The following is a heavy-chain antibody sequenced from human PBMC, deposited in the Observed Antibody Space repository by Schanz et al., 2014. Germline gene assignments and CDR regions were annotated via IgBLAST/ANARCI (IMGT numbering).Heavy chain of an antibody. V-gene: IGHV1-18*01. CDR2: ISTYTGNT. CDR1: GDTFDNFG. J-gene: IGHJ3*01. CDR3: ARNVIATGRAFDL. Sequence: QVQLVQSGAEVKKPGSSVKVSCKATGDTFDNFGISWVRQAPGQGLEWMGWISTYTGNTNYAQRLQDRVTMTTDTSTSTAYMELRSLKSDDTAVYYCARNVIATGRAFDLWGPGTMVTVS. D-gene: IGHD6-13*01.